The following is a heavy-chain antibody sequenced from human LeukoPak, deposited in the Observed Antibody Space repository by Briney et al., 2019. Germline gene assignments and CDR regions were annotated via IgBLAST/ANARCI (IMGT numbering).Heavy chain of an antibody. V-gene: IGHV4-30-2*01. CDR1: GDSISSGGYS. D-gene: IGHD6-13*01. CDR3: ARVVIAAAGEFDP. J-gene: IGHJ5*02. CDR2: IYHSGST. Sequence: SQTLSLTCAVSGDSISSGGYSWGWIRQPPGKGLEWIGYIYHSGSTYYNPSLKSRVTISVDRSKNQFSLKLSSVTAADTAMYYCARVVIAAAGEFDPWGQGTLVTVSS.